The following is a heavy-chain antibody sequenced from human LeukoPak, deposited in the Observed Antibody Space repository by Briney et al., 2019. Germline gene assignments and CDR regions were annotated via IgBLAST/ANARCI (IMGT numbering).Heavy chain of an antibody. CDR1: GGSFSGYY. J-gene: IGHJ4*02. V-gene: IGHV4-34*01. D-gene: IGHD1-20*01. CDR2: INHSGST. CDR3: ARGGVGQVFSDNCYFDN. Sequence: SETLSLTCAVYGGSFSGYYWSWLRQPPGKGLEWIGEINHSGSTNYNPSLKSRVTISVDTSKNQFSLKLSSVTAADTAVYYCARGGVGQVFSDNCYFDNWGQGTLVTVSS.